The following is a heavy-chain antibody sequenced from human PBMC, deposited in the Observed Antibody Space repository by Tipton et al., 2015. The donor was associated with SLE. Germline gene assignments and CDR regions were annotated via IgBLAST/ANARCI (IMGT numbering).Heavy chain of an antibody. J-gene: IGHJ6*03. Sequence: QLVQSGAEVKKPGASVKVSCKASGYTFTSYAMHWVRQDPGQRLEWMGWISAYNGNTNYAQKLQGRVTMTTDTSTSTAYMELRSLRSDDTAVYYCARQELNQLELKGYYYYMDVWGKGTTVTVSS. CDR3: ARQELNQLELKGYYYYMDV. D-gene: IGHD1-7*01. CDR2: ISAYNGNT. V-gene: IGHV1-18*01. CDR1: GYTFTSYA.